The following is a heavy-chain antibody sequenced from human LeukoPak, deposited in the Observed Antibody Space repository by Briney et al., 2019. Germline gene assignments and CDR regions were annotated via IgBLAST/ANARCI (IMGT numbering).Heavy chain of an antibody. CDR3: ATNSKGARGYYFDY. Sequence: GGSLRLSCAASGFTFSSYAMSWVRQAPGKGLEWVSAISGSGGSTYYADSVKGRFTISRDNSKNTLCLQMNSLRAEDTAVYYCATNSKGARGYYFDYWGQGTLVTVSS. J-gene: IGHJ4*02. CDR2: ISGSGGST. V-gene: IGHV3-23*01. D-gene: IGHD1-26*01. CDR1: GFTFSSYA.